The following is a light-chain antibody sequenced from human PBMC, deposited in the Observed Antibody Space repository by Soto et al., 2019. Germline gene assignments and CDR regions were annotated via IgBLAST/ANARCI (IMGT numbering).Light chain of an antibody. CDR3: QQYGGSPLT. J-gene: IGKJ4*01. CDR1: QSVTSNY. V-gene: IGKV3-20*01. Sequence: EIVLTQSPGTLPLSPGERATLSCRASQSVTSNYLAWYQQKPGQGPRLLIYGASSRATGIPDRFSGSGSGTDFTLTISRLEPEDFAVYYCQQYGGSPLTFGGGTKVEIK. CDR2: GAS.